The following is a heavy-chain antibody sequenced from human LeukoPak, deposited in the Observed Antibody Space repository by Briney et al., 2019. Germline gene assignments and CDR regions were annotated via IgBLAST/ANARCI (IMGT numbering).Heavy chain of an antibody. CDR2: ISAYNGNT. V-gene: IGHV1-18*01. CDR1: GYTFTSYG. CDR3: ARSYGQRWLQVVMAWFDP. J-gene: IGHJ5*02. D-gene: IGHD5-24*01. Sequence: GASVKVSCKASGYTFTSYGISWVRQAPGQGLEWMGWISAYNGNTNYAQKLQGRVTMTTDTSTSTAYMELRSLRSDDTAVYYCARSYGQRWLQVVMAWFDPWGQGTLVTVSS.